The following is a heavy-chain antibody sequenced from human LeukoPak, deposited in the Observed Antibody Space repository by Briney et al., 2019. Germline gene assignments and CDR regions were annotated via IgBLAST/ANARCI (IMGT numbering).Heavy chain of an antibody. J-gene: IGHJ5*02. CDR1: GSTFSGYY. D-gene: IGHD2-15*01. CDR2: INPNSGGT. V-gene: IGHV1-2*02. CDR3: ARDQDYYCSDWFWLVP. Sequence: ASVKVSLTASGSTFSGYYAHWVRQAPGQGLEWLGWINPNSGGTKYAQKFQGRVTMTRATSISTAHMELNRLTSEDTAVYYCARDQDYYCSDWFWLVPWGQGTLVTVSS.